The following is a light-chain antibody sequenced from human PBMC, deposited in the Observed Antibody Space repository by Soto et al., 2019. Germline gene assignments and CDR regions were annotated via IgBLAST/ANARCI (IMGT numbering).Light chain of an antibody. CDR3: QQYGNTGT. V-gene: IGKV3-20*01. J-gene: IGKJ1*01. Sequence: DIVMTQSPGTLSLSPGERGTLSCRASQSVSSSYLACYQKKPGQAPRLLISGASIRATGIPDRFSGSGSGTVIILTISRLEPEDFAVYYCQQYGNTGTFGQGTKVDIK. CDR2: GAS. CDR1: QSVSSSY.